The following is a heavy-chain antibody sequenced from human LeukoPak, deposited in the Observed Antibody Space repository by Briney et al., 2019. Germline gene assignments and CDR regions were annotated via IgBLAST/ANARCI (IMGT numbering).Heavy chain of an antibody. Sequence: GGSLRLSCAASGFTFSSYSMNWVRQAPGKGLEWVSSISSSSSYIYYADSVKGRFTISRDNAKNSLYLQMNSLRAEDTAVYYCAASHTVTTGYFQHWGQGTLVTVPS. CDR2: ISSSSSYI. V-gene: IGHV3-21*01. J-gene: IGHJ1*01. CDR3: AASHTVTTGYFQH. CDR1: GFTFSSYS. D-gene: IGHD4-17*01.